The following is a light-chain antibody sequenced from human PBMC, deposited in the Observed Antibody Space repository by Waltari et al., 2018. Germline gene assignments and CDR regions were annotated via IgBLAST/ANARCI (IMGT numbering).Light chain of an antibody. CDR2: WAS. V-gene: IGKV4-1*01. J-gene: IGKJ3*01. Sequence: DIVMAQSPDSLAVSLGERATINCKSSQSSINSHNGQGYLAWYQHKPGQTPKLLIHWASTRESGVPDRFSGSGSGTDFTLTISSLQAEDVAIYYCQQYHTSPFTFGPGTKVDI. CDR1: QSSINSHNGQGY. CDR3: QQYHTSPFT.